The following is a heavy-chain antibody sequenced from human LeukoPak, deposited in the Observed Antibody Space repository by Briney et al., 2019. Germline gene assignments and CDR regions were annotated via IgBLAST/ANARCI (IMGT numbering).Heavy chain of an antibody. CDR2: IKSKTDGGTT. CDR1: GFTFSNAW. CDR3: TTDQFYGSGSYSYYFDY. D-gene: IGHD3-10*01. J-gene: IGHJ4*02. V-gene: IGHV3-15*01. Sequence: GGSLRLSCAASGFTFSNAWMSWVRQAPGKGLEWVGRIKSKTDGGTTDYAAPVKGRFTISRDDSKNTLYLQMNSLKTEDTAVYYCTTDQFYGSGSYSYYFDYWGQGTLVTVSS.